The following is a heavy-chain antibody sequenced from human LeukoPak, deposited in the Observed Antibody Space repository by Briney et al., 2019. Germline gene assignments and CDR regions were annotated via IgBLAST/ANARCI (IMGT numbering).Heavy chain of an antibody. CDR3: AREPGWGRSGFAFDI. D-gene: IGHD3-16*01. Sequence: PSETLSLTCTVSGGSISSGGYFWSWIRQPAGKGLEWIGRIYTSGSTNYNPSLKSRVTMSVDTSKNQFSLKLSSVTAADTAVYYCAREPGWGRSGFAFDIWGQGTMVTVSS. V-gene: IGHV4-61*02. CDR2: IYTSGST. J-gene: IGHJ3*02. CDR1: GGSISSGGYF.